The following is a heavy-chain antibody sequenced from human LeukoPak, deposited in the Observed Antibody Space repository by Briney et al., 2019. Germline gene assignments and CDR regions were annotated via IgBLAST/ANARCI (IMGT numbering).Heavy chain of an antibody. CDR1: GGSFSGYY. CDR3: AGGSGSGWMVDS. D-gene: IGHD6-19*01. CDR2: INHSGST. J-gene: IGHJ4*02. Sequence: PSETLSLTCGVYGGSFSGYYWSWICQPPGKGLEWIGEINHSGSTNYNPSLKSRVSMSIDTSKNQFSLKLSSVTAADTAVYYCAGGSGSGWMVDSWGQGILVTVSS. V-gene: IGHV4-34*01.